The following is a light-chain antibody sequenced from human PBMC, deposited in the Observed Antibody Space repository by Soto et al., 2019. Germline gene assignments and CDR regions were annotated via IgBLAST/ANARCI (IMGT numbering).Light chain of an antibody. V-gene: IGKV3-11*01. Sequence: EIVLTQSPATLSLSPGESVTLSCRASQSVSSNLAWYQQKPGQAPRLLIYHAFNRATGIPARFSGSGSGTDFTLTISSLEPEDFAVYYCQQRTDWHRTFGQGTKVEIE. CDR1: QSVSSN. J-gene: IGKJ1*01. CDR3: QQRTDWHRT. CDR2: HAF.